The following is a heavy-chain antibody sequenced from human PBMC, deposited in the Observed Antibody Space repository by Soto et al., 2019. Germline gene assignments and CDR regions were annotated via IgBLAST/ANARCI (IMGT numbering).Heavy chain of an antibody. CDR1: GFTFNTCA. CDR2: ISGSGGTT. CDR3: AKGLVGGSLYYFDY. V-gene: IGHV3-23*01. Sequence: PGGSLRLSCGAAGFTFNTCAMTWFRQAPGKGLEWVSAISGSGGTTYYADSVKGRVTISRDNSKNTLFLEMNSLRADDTAVYYCAKGLVGGSLYYFDYWGQGTPVTVSS. D-gene: IGHD1-26*01. J-gene: IGHJ4*02.